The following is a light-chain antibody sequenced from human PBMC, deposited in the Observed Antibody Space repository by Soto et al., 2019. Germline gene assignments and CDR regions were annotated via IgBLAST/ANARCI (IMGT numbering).Light chain of an antibody. CDR1: QSVSSSY. Sequence: EIVLTQSPGTLSLSPGERATLSCRASQSVSSSYLAWYQQKPGQAPRLLIYGASSRDTDIPDRFSGSGSVTDFTLTISRLEPEDFAVYYCQQYGSSPPYTFGQGTKLEIK. V-gene: IGKV3-20*01. J-gene: IGKJ2*01. CDR2: GAS. CDR3: QQYGSSPPYT.